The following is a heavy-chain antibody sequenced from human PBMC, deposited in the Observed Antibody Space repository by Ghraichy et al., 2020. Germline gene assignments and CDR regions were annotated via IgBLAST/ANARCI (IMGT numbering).Heavy chain of an antibody. Sequence: SQTLSLTCTVSGGSVSSGSSYWSWIRQPPGKGLEWIGFIYYTGKTNHNPSLKSRVTISVDTSKNQFSLKLNSVTAADTAVYYCARVGVYNWNDGGYYFDYWGQGTLVTVSS. CDR3: ARVGVYNWNDGGYYFDY. CDR1: GGSVSSGSSY. J-gene: IGHJ4*02. V-gene: IGHV4-61*01. CDR2: IYYTGKT. D-gene: IGHD1-20*01.